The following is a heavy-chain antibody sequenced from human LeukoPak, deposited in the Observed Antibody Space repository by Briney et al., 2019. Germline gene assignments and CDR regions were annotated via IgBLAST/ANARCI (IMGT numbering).Heavy chain of an antibody. CDR1: GFTFSIYT. J-gene: IGHJ4*02. CDR3: ARDRGLYYGSGDNDY. D-gene: IGHD3-10*01. CDR2: ISSSSSSI. Sequence: GGSLRLSCAASGFTFSIYTMNWVRQAPGKGLEWVSSISSSSSSIYDADSVKGRFTISRDNAKKSLYLQMNSLRAEDTAVYYCARDRGLYYGSGDNDYWGQGTLVTVSS. V-gene: IGHV3-21*01.